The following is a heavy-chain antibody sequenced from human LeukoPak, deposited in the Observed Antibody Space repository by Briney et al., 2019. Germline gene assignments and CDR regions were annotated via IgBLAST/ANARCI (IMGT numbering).Heavy chain of an antibody. V-gene: IGHV1-69*01. J-gene: IGHJ4*02. D-gene: IGHD6-13*01. CDR2: IIPIFGTA. CDR1: GGTFSSYA. CDR3: ARERAAAGKASFDY. Sequence: SVKVSCKASGGTFSSYAISWVRQAPGQGLEWMGGIIPIFGTANYAQKFQGRVTITADESTSTAYMELSSLRSEDTAVYYCARERAAAGKASFDYWSQGTLVTVSS.